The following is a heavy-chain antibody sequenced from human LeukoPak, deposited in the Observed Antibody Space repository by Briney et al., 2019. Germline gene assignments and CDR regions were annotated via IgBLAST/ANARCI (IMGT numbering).Heavy chain of an antibody. V-gene: IGHV4-31*11. CDR3: ARAPVATPSEFDY. CDR1: GDSVSSGGYW. Sequence: SQTLSLTCAVSGDSVSSGGYWWSWIRQHPGKGPEWIGYISYGGKADYNPSLKSRVAISADTPKNQFSLKLSSTTAADTAVYYCARAPVATPSEFDYWGQGTLVTVSS. J-gene: IGHJ4*02. CDR2: ISYGGKA. D-gene: IGHD5-12*01.